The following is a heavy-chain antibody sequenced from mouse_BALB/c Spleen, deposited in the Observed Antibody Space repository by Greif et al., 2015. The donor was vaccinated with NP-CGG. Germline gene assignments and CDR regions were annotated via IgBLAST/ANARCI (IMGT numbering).Heavy chain of an antibody. Sequence: EVQGVESGGGLVQPGGSLRLSCATSGFTFTDYYMSWVRQPPGKALEWLGFIRNKANGYTTEYSASVKGRFTISRDNSQSILYLQMNTLRAEDSATYYCARDIRQLGLPSFAYWGRGTLVTVSA. J-gene: IGHJ3*01. V-gene: IGHV7-3*02. CDR3: ARDIRQLGLPSFAY. D-gene: IGHD3-1*01. CDR1: GFTFTDYY. CDR2: IRNKANGYTT.